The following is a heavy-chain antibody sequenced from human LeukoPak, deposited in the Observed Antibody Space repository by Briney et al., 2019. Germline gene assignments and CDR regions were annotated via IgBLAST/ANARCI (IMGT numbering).Heavy chain of an antibody. V-gene: IGHV1-18*01. CDR3: AREYGGNPGLFGY. J-gene: IGHJ4*02. CDR2: ITPYNGNT. Sequence: ASVKVACKASGYTFIGYSISWERQAPEHGLEWMGWITPYNGNTNYVQNFQGRVTMTTDTSTSTAYMELRSLRSDDTAVYYCAREYGGNPGLFGYWGQGTLVTVSS. D-gene: IGHD4-23*01. CDR1: GYTFIGYS.